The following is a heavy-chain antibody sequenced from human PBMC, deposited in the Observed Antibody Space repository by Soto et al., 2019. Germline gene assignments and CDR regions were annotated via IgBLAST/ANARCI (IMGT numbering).Heavy chain of an antibody. CDR2: ISSSGSTI. V-gene: IGHV3-11*01. CDR3: ASPTVTPHDGMDV. D-gene: IGHD4-17*01. J-gene: IGHJ6*02. Sequence: QVQLVESGGGLVKPGGSLRLSCAASGFTFSDYYMSWIRQAPGKGLEGGSYISSSGSTIYYADSVNGRFTISRDNAKNSLYLQMNSLRAEDTAVYYCASPTVTPHDGMDVWGQGTTVTVSS. CDR1: GFTFSDYY.